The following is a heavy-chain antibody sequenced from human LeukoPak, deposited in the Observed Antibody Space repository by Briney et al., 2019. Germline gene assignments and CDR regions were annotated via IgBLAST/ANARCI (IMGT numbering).Heavy chain of an antibody. J-gene: IGHJ4*02. CDR1: GFTLSDYC. Sequence: PGGSLRLSCAVSGFTLSDYCMNWIRQAPGKGLEWVAYISSSGSTIYYADSVKGRFTTSRDNARSSLYLQMNSLRAEDTAEYYCARGITPSPLLGIYYFDYWGQGTLVTVSS. CDR3: ARGITPSPLLGIYYFDY. D-gene: IGHD2-15*01. V-gene: IGHV3-11*01. CDR2: ISSSGSTI.